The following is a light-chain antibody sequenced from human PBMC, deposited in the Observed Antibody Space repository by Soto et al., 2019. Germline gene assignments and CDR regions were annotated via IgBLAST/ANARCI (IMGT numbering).Light chain of an antibody. CDR1: SGSIASNY. CDR2: EDN. J-gene: IGLJ2*01. CDR3: QSSDSSNEAVV. Sequence: NFMLTQPHSVSESPGKTVTISCTRSSGSIASNYVQWYQQRPDSAPTTVIFEDNQRPSGVPGRFSGSIDSSSNSASLTISELKTEDEADYYCQSSDSSNEAVVFGGGTKLTVL. V-gene: IGLV6-57*04.